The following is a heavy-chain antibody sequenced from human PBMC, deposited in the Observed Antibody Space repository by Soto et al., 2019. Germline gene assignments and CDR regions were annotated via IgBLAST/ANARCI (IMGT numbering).Heavy chain of an antibody. CDR1: GYAFTSYG. CDR3: VRDERDYCRAGNCLYFDH. CDR2: ISTYNSDT. J-gene: IGHJ4*02. D-gene: IGHD2-15*01. V-gene: IGHV1-18*04. Sequence: ASVKVSCKASGYAFTSYGMSWVRQAPGQGLEWVGWISTYNSDTNSAPRLQDRITMTTDTSTSTAYMELRSLTSDDTAVYYCVRDERDYCRAGNCLYFDHWGQGTLVTVFS.